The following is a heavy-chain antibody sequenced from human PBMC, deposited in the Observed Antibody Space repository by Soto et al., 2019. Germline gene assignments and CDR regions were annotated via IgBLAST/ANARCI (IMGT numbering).Heavy chain of an antibody. CDR2: IIPIFGTA. V-gene: IGHV1-69*13. D-gene: IGHD3-22*01. J-gene: IGHJ3*02. CDR1: GSTCSSYA. CDR3: ASRVDSSGHHDAFDI. Sequence: SLKVSCSASGSTCSSYAISWVRQAPGQGLEWMGGIIPIFGTANYAQKFQGRVTITADESTSTAYMELSSLRSEDTAVYYCASRVDSSGHHDAFDIWGQGTMVTVS.